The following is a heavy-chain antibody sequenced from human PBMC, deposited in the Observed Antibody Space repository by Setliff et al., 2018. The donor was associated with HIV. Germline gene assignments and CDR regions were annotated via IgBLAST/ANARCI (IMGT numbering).Heavy chain of an antibody. Sequence: PGGSLRLSCAGSGFTFTDYIMHWVRQVPGKGLVWVSRINSDGSDTRYADSVKGRFTISRDNAKNSLYLQMNNLRAEDTAVYYCARDPSTVTTDYYYMDVWGKGTTVTVSS. CDR1: GFTFTDYI. V-gene: IGHV3-74*01. J-gene: IGHJ6*03. CDR3: ARDPSTVTTDYYYMDV. CDR2: INSDGSDT. D-gene: IGHD4-17*01.